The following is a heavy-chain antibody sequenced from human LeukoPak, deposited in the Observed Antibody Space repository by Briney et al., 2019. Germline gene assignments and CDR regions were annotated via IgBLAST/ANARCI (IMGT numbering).Heavy chain of an antibody. V-gene: IGHV3-21*01. J-gene: IGHJ5*02. D-gene: IGHD2-15*01. Sequence: GGSLRLSCAASGFSLSNYDMVWVRQAPGKGLEWIASTGLSSTYIGYADSVKGRFTISRDNAENSVYLQMNSLRAEDTAVYFCARERSYCSGATCSLDLWGQGTLVTVPS. CDR1: GFSLSNYD. CDR3: ARERSYCSGATCSLDL. CDR2: TGLSSTYI.